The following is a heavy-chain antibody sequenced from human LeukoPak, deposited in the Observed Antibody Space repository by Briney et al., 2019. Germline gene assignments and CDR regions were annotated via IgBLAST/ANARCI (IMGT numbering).Heavy chain of an antibody. D-gene: IGHD3-22*01. V-gene: IGHV4-38-2*01. J-gene: IGHJ3*02. CDR1: GYSISSGYY. CDR3: ARSHDGTMIVVASYDAFDI. Sequence: SGTLSLTCAVSGYSISSGYYWGWIRQPPGKGLEWIGSIYHSGSTYYNPSLKSRVTISVDTSKNQFSLKLSSVTAADTAVYYCARSHDGTMIVVASYDAFDIWGQGTMVTVSS. CDR2: IYHSGST.